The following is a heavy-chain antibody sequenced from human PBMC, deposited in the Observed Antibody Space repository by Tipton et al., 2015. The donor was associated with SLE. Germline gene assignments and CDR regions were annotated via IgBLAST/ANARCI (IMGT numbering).Heavy chain of an antibody. CDR3: ARSLRRAGDYFDY. CDR2: ISSSSSYT. D-gene: IGHD7-27*01. V-gene: IGHV3-11*06. Sequence: SLRLSCAASGFTFSDYYMSWIRQAPGKGLEWVSHISSSSSYTNYADSVKGRFTISRDNAKNSLYLQMNSLRAEDTAVYYCARSLRRAGDYFDYWGQGTLVTVSS. CDR1: GFTFSDYY. J-gene: IGHJ4*02.